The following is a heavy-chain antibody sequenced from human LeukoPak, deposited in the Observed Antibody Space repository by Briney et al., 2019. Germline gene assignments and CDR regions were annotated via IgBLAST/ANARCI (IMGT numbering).Heavy chain of an antibody. Sequence: SETLSLTXTVSGGSISSSSYYWGWIRQPPGKGLEWIGSIYYSGSTYYNPSLKSRVTISVDTSKNQFSLKLSSVTAADTAVYYCARQASASYYYAIGSFDYWGQGTLVTVSS. J-gene: IGHJ4*02. CDR1: GGSISSSSYY. V-gene: IGHV4-39*01. CDR3: ARQASASYYYAIGSFDY. D-gene: IGHD3-10*01. CDR2: IYYSGST.